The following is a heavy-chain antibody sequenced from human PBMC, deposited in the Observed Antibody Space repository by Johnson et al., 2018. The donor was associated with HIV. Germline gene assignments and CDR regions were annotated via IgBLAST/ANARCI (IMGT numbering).Heavy chain of an antibody. J-gene: IGHJ3*02. D-gene: IGHD5-12*01. Sequence: VQLVESGGGLVQPGGSLRLSCAASGFTVSSNYMSWVRQAPGKGLEWVPVIYSGGSIYYADSVKGRFSISRDNSKNTLYLQMNSLRVEDTAVYYCAREGGYSGYEGVGHTNDAFDIWGQGTMVTVSS. CDR2: IYSGGSI. CDR1: GFTVSSNY. CDR3: AREGGYSGYEGVGHTNDAFDI. V-gene: IGHV3-66*01.